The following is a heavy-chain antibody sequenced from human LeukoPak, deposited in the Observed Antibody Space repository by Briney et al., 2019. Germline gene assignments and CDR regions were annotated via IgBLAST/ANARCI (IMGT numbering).Heavy chain of an antibody. J-gene: IGHJ4*02. V-gene: IGHV3-23*01. CDR2: ISGSGGST. CDR1: GFTFSSYA. D-gene: IGHD2-15*01. CDR3: AKVGLVVVVAAGEVDY. Sequence: QPGGSLRLSCAASGFTFSSYAMSWVRQAPGKGLEWVSAISGSGGSTYYADSVKGRFTISRDNSKNTLYLQMNSLRAEDTAVYYCAKVGLVVVVAAGEVDYWGQGTLVTVSS.